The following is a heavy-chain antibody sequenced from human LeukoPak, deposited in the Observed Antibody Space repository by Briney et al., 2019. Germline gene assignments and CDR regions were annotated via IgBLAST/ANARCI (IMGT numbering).Heavy chain of an antibody. CDR1: GGSISSYY. J-gene: IGHJ6*02. CDR3: ARVAGHYYYYGMDV. CDR2: IYYSGST. Sequence: SETLSLTCTVSGGSISSYYWSWIRQPPGKGLEWIGYIYYSGSTNYNPSLKSRVTTSVDTSKNQFSLKLSSVTAADTAVYYCARVAGHYYYYGMDVWGQGTTVTVSS. D-gene: IGHD6-19*01. V-gene: IGHV4-59*01.